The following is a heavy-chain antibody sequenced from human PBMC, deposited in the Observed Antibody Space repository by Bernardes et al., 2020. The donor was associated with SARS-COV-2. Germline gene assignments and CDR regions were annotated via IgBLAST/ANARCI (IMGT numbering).Heavy chain of an antibody. CDR1: GFIFSSYA. Sequence: SLRLSCAASGFIFSSYAMHWVRQAPGKGLEWVAVISYDGSNEFYADSVKGRFTISRDNSKNTLYLQMNSLRAEDTAVYYCATERVSKAVAGIFDYWGQGTLVTVSS. V-gene: IGHV3-30-3*01. J-gene: IGHJ4*02. CDR3: ATERVSKAVAGIFDY. CDR2: ISYDGSNE. D-gene: IGHD6-19*01.